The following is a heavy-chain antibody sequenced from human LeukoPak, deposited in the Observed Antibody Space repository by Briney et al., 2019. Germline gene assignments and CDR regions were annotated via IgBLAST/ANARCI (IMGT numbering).Heavy chain of an antibody. V-gene: IGHV3-21*01. CDR2: ISSSSSYI. J-gene: IGHJ6*02. CDR3: ARSPERIGVPDYYYGMDV. D-gene: IGHD2-15*01. CDR1: GFTFSSYS. Sequence: GGSLRLSSAASGFTFSSYSMNWVRQAPGKGLEWVSSISSSSSYIYYADSVKGRFTISRDNAKNSLYLQMNSLRAEDTAVYYCARSPERIGVPDYYYGMDVWGQGTTVTVSS.